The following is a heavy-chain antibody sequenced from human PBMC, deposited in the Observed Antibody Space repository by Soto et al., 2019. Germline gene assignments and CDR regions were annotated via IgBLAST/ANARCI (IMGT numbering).Heavy chain of an antibody. Sequence: QVQLVQSGAEVKKPGASVKVSCKASGYTFTSYDINWVRQATGQGLEWMGWMNPNSGNPGYAQKFQGRVTVTRKTSISTDYMELSSLRSEDTAVDYCARGPGSGSSYYFDYWGQGTLVTVSS. V-gene: IGHV1-8*01. D-gene: IGHD3-10*01. CDR1: GYTFTSYD. CDR2: MNPNSGNP. CDR3: ARGPGSGSSYYFDY. J-gene: IGHJ4*02.